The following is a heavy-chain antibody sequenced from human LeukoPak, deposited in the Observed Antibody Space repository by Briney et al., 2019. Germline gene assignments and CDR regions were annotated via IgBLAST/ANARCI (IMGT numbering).Heavy chain of an antibody. CDR1: GYTFTGYY. D-gene: IGHD2-15*01. CDR3: AREWGYCSGGSCHHDY. J-gene: IGHJ4*02. V-gene: IGHV1-2*02. CDR2: INPNSGGT. Sequence: ASVKVSCKASGYTFTGYYMHWVRQAPGQGLEWMGWINPNSGGTNYAQKFQGRVTMTRDTSISTAYMELSRLRSDDTAVYYCAREWGYCSGGSCHHDYWGQGTLVTVSS.